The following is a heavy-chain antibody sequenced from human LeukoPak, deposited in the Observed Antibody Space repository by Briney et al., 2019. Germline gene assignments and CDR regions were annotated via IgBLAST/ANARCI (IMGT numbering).Heavy chain of an antibody. CDR2: IKRDGSAE. CDR1: GFTFSSYE. Sequence: LGGSLRLSCAASGFTFSSYEMNWVRQAPGKGLEWVANIKRDGSAEYYVDSVKGRFTISRDNAKNSLYLQMNSLRAEDTAVYFCARDSNWSLDYWGQGTLVTVSS. D-gene: IGHD1-1*01. CDR3: ARDSNWSLDY. V-gene: IGHV3-7*01. J-gene: IGHJ4*02.